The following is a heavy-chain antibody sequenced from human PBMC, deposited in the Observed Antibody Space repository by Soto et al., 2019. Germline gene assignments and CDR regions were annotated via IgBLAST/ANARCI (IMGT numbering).Heavy chain of an antibody. CDR1: GFTFSSYG. V-gene: IGHV3-30*18. CDR3: AKDHRSGSYGY. Sequence: QVQLVESGGGVVQPGRSLRLSCAASGFTFSSYGMHWVRQAPGKGLEWVAVISYDGSNKSYADSVKGRFTISRDNSKNTLYLQMNSLKDEEAAVYYCAKDHRSGSYGYWGQGTLVTVSS. CDR2: ISYDGSNK. D-gene: IGHD1-26*01. J-gene: IGHJ4*02.